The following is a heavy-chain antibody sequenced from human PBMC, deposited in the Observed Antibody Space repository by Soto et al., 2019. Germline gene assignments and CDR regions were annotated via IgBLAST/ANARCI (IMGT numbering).Heavy chain of an antibody. V-gene: IGHV5-51*01. J-gene: IGHJ6*02. CDR3: ARHSLSGPPIVYGMDV. CDR1: GYSFTSYW. Sequence: LKISCKGSGYSFTSYWIGWVRQMPGKGLEWMGIIYPGDSDTRYSPSFQGQVTISADKSISTAYLQWSSLKASDTAMYYCARHSLSGPPIVYGMDVWGQGTTVTVSS. CDR2: IYPGDSDT. D-gene: IGHD3-9*01.